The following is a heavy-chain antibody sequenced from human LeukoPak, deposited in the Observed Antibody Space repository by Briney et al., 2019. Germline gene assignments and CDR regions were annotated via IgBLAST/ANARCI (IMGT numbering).Heavy chain of an antibody. V-gene: IGHV4-39*01. J-gene: IGHJ5*02. CDR3: XXSXXVSXXXXXXP. CDR2: IRYSGST. CDR1: GGSISSNTYF. D-gene: IGHD2-8*01. Sequence: SETLSLTCNVSGGSISSNTYFWGWIRRPPGKGLEWIGSIRYSGSTYYNPSLKSRVTISVDTSKNQFSLNLSPLTAADTALYSXXXSXXVSXXXXXXPWGQGTLVTVS.